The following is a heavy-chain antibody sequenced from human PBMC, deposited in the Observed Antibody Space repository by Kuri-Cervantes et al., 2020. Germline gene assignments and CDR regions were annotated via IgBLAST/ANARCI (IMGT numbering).Heavy chain of an antibody. J-gene: IGHJ4*02. V-gene: IGHV4-61*02. Sequence: LRLSCTVSGGSISSGSYYWSWIRQPAGKGLEWIGRIYTSGSTNYNPSLKSRVTISVDTSKNQFSLKLSSVTAADTAVYYCARTSAAGPFDYWGQGTLVTVSS. D-gene: IGHD6-13*01. CDR3: ARTSAAGPFDY. CDR1: GGSISSGSYY. CDR2: IYTSGST.